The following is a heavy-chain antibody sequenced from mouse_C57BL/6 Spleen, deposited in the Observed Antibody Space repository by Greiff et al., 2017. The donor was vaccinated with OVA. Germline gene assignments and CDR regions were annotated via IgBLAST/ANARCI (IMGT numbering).Heavy chain of an antibody. CDR2: IRNKANGYTT. CDR1: GFTFTDYY. J-gene: IGHJ4*01. CDR3: ARLRRYAMDY. Sequence: MLVESGGGLVQPGGSLSLSCAASGFTFTDYYMSWVRQPPGKALEWLGFIRNKANGYTTEYSASVKGRFTISRDNSQSILYLQMNALRAEDSATYYCARLRRYAMDYWGQGTSVTVSS. V-gene: IGHV7-3*01. D-gene: IGHD1-1*01.